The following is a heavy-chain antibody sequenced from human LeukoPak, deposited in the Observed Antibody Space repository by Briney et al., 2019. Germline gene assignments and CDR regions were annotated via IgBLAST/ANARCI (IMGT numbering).Heavy chain of an antibody. D-gene: IGHD5-12*01. V-gene: IGHV3-48*03. CDR2: VSTSGSTP. CDR3: AKPDGSGYPLDS. J-gene: IGHJ4*02. CDR1: GFDFKKYE. Sequence: GGSLRLSCVASGFDFKKYEMNWVRQAPGKGLEWISYVSTSGSTPFYADSVKGRFTISRDNAKNSLYLQMNSLRAEDTAIYYCAKPDGSGYPLDSWGQGALVTVSS.